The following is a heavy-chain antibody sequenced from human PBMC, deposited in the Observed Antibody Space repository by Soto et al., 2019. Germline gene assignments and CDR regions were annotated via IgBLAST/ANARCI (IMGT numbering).Heavy chain of an antibody. Sequence: PGGSLRLSCAGSGFTFSSYGMHWVRQAPGKGLEWVAVISYDGSDKYYGDCVKGRFTISRDDSKNTLYLQMNSLRVEDTAIYYCAKTAGYDYVWGSSGLDPWGQGTLVTVSS. V-gene: IGHV3-30*18. CDR2: ISYDGSDK. CDR3: AKTAGYDYVWGSSGLDP. CDR1: GFTFSSYG. J-gene: IGHJ5*02. D-gene: IGHD3-16*01.